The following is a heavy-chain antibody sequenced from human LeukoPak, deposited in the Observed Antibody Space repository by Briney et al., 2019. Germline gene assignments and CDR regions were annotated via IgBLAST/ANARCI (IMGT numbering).Heavy chain of an antibody. CDR2: IIPIFGTA. J-gene: IGHJ4*02. CDR3: ARERGIVAVPAAIFAPTWGARGTFDY. D-gene: IGHD2-2*01. CDR1: GGTFSSYA. V-gene: IGHV1-69*13. Sequence: ASVKVSCKASGGTFSSYAISWVRQAPGQGLEWMGGIIPIFGTANYAQKFQGRVTITADESTSTACMELSSLRSEDTAVYYCARERGIVAVPAAIFAPTWGARGTFDYWGQGTLVTVSS.